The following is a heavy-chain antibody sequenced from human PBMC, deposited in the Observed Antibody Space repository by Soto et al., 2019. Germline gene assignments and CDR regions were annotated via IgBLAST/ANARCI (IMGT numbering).Heavy chain of an antibody. CDR3: ASTGNIVVPESLTIRPRVDAFDI. D-gene: IGHD2-2*01. CDR1: GGSFSGYY. CDR2: INHSGTT. J-gene: IGHJ3*02. V-gene: IGHV4-34*01. Sequence: SETLSLTCVVYGGSFSGYYWSWIRQPPGKGLEWIGEINHSGTTNYNPSLKSRVTKSADTSKSQFSLKLISVTAADTAVYYCASTGNIVVPESLTIRPRVDAFDIWGQGTMVTVSS.